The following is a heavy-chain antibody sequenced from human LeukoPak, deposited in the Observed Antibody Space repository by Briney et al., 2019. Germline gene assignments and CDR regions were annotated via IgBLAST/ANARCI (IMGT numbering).Heavy chain of an antibody. V-gene: IGHV1-2*06. Sequence: ASVKVSCKASGYTFTGYYMHWVRQAPGQGLEWMGRINPNSGGTNYAQKFQGRVTMTRDTSISTAYIELSRLRSDDTAVYYCAREENCSGGSCYYYWGQGTLVTVSS. CDR2: INPNSGGT. J-gene: IGHJ4*02. D-gene: IGHD2-15*01. CDR3: AREENCSGGSCYYY. CDR1: GYTFTGYY.